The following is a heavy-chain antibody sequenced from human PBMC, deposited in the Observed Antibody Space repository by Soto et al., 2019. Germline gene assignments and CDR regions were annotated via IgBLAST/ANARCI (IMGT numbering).Heavy chain of an antibody. CDR2: INPSAGST. D-gene: IGHD3-10*01. Sequence: ASVKVSCKASGYTFTSDYMHWVRQAPGQGLEWMGLINPSAGSTSYAQNFQGRVTLTRDTSTSTVFMDLSSLRYEDTATYYCATPSGYWGQGTLVTVS. V-gene: IGHV1-46*01. J-gene: IGHJ4*02. CDR3: ATPSGY. CDR1: GYTFTSDY.